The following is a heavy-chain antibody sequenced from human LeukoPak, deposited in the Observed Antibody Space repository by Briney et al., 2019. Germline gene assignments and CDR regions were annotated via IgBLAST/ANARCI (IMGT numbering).Heavy chain of an antibody. Sequence: GGSLRLSCAASGFTFSSYWMHWVRQAPGKGLVWVSRINSDGSSTSYADSVKGRFTISRDNSKNTLYLQMNSLRAEDTAVYYCAKEGDPFHSSSYLDYWGQGTLVTVSS. V-gene: IGHV3-74*01. CDR1: GFTFSSYW. D-gene: IGHD6-13*01. CDR3: AKEGDPFHSSSYLDY. CDR2: INSDGSST. J-gene: IGHJ4*02.